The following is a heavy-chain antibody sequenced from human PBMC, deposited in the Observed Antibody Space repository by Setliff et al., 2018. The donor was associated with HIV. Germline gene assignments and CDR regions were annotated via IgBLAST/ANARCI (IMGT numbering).Heavy chain of an antibody. CDR1: GYSFTTYW. Sequence: PEESLKISCKTSGYSFTTYWIGWVRQMPGKGLEWMAILYPGDSDTRYSPSFQSQVTVSADKSIGTAYLQWNSLKASDTALYFCARAPNSPYYSNVWYADHWGQGTLVTVSS. D-gene: IGHD3-22*01. V-gene: IGHV5-51*01. J-gene: IGHJ5*02. CDR3: ARAPNSPYYSNVWYADH. CDR2: LYPGDSDT.